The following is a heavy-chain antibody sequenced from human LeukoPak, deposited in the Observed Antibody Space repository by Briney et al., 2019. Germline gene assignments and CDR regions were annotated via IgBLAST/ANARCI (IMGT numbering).Heavy chain of an antibody. CDR1: GFTFSSYS. CDR3: TTDALISGYVFDY. J-gene: IGHJ4*02. D-gene: IGHD5-12*01. CDR2: IKSKTDGGTT. Sequence: GGSLRLSCAASGFTFSSYSMNWVRQAPGKGLEWVGRIKSKTDGGTTDYAAPVKGRFTISRDDSKNTLYLQMNSLKTEDTAVYYCTTDALISGYVFDYWGQGTLVTVSS. V-gene: IGHV3-15*07.